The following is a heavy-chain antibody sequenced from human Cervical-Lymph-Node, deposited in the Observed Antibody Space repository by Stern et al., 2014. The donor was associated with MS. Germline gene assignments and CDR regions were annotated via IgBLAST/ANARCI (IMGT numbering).Heavy chain of an antibody. CDR1: GYSFTLYW. V-gene: IGHV5-51*01. Sequence: VQLVQSGAEMKKPGESLKISCKGSGYSFTLYWIGWVRQMPGKGLAVMSISYPGASDTRHNPSFQGQFTIASDKSSSTAYLQWSSLKASDTAMYYCAALVRGSYFYWGQGTLVTVSS. CDR3: AALVRGSYFY. J-gene: IGHJ4*02. D-gene: IGHD1-26*01. CDR2: SYPGASDT.